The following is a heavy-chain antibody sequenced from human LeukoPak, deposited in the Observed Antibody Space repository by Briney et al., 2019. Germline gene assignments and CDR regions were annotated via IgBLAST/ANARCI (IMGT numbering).Heavy chain of an antibody. J-gene: IGHJ4*02. CDR2: ISYDGSNK. Sequence: GGSLRLSCAASGFTFSSYAMHWVRQAPGKGLEWVAVISYDGSNKYYADSVKGRFTISRDNSKNTLYLQMNSLRAEDTAVYYCARDPEQPVRVDYWGQGTLVTVSS. V-gene: IGHV3-30-3*01. CDR1: GFTFSSYA. CDR3: ARDPEQPVRVDY. D-gene: IGHD6-6*01.